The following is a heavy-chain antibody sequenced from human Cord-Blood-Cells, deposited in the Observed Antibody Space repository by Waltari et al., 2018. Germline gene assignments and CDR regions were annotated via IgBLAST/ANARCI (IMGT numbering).Heavy chain of an antibody. CDR2: ISYDGSNK. CDR3: AKGGLTPQGDI. D-gene: IGHD3-16*01. Sequence: HWVRQAPGKGLEWVAVISYDGSNKYYADSVKGRFTISRDNSKNTLYLQMNSLRAEDTAVYYCAKGGLTPQGDIWGQGTMVTVSS. J-gene: IGHJ3*02. V-gene: IGHV3-30*18.